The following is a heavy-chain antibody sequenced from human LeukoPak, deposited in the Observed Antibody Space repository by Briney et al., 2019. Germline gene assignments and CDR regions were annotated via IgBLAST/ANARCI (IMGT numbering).Heavy chain of an antibody. Sequence: PGGSLRLSCAASGFTFDDYGMSWVRQAPGKGLEWVSVINWNGGSTGYADSVKGRFTISRDNAKNSLYLQMNSLRAEDTALYYCASLSTGSSSPAHGYWGQGTLVTVSS. CDR1: GFTFDDYG. D-gene: IGHD6-13*01. CDR3: ASLSTGSSSPAHGY. V-gene: IGHV3-20*04. CDR2: INWNGGST. J-gene: IGHJ4*02.